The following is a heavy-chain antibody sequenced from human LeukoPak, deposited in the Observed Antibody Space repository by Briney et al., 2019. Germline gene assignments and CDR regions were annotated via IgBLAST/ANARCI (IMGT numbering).Heavy chain of an antibody. D-gene: IGHD5-18*01. CDR1: GGTFSGYA. CDR2: IIPIFGTA. V-gene: IGHV1-69*13. Sequence: ASVKVSCKASGGTFSGYAISWVRQAPGQGLEWMGGIIPIFGTANYAQKFQGRVTITADESTSTAYMELSSLRSEDTAVYYCARDSGGGGYSYGLYYWGQGTLVTVSS. J-gene: IGHJ4*02. CDR3: ARDSGGGGYSYGLYY.